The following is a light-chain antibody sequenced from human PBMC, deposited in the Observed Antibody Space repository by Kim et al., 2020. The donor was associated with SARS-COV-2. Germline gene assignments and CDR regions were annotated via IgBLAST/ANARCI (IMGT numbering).Light chain of an antibody. Sequence: DIQMTQSPSTLSASVGDTVTITCRASQSISRWLAWYQQKLGKAPKLLIYDASTLESGVTSRFSGSGSGTEFTLTITSLQPDDFATYYCQQYNSYSPYTFGQGTKLEIK. CDR3: QQYNSYSPYT. J-gene: IGKJ2*01. CDR1: QSISRW. CDR2: DAS. V-gene: IGKV1-5*01.